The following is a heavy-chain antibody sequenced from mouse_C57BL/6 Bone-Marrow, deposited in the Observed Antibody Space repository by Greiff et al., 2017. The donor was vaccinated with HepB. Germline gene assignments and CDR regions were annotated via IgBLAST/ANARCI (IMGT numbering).Heavy chain of an antibody. CDR1: GFTFSSYG. CDR3: ARPPYYYCSSYAMDY. D-gene: IGHD1-1*01. CDR2: ISSGGSYT. Sequence: EVQLVESGGDLVKPGGSLKLSCAASGFTFSSYGMSWVRQTPDKRLEWVATISSGGSYTYYPDSVKGRFTLSRDNAKNTLYLQMSSLKSEDTAMYYCARPPYYYCSSYAMDYWGQGTSVTVSS. V-gene: IGHV5-6*01. J-gene: IGHJ4*01.